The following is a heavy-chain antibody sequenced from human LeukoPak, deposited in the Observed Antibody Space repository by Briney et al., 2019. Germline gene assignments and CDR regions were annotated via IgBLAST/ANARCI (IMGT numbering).Heavy chain of an antibody. Sequence: PETLSLTCTVSEGSISSYYWIWIRQPPGKGLERIGYIYTSGSTNYNPSLKSRVTISVDTSKNQFSLKLSSVTAADTAVYYWARLAYSSSSEVNWFDPWGQGTLVTVSS. CDR1: EGSISSYY. J-gene: IGHJ5*02. CDR2: IYTSGST. D-gene: IGHD6-6*01. CDR3: ARLAYSSSSEVNWFDP. V-gene: IGHV4-4*09.